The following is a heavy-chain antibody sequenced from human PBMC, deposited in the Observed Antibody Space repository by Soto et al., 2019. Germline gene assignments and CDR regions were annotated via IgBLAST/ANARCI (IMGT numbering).Heavy chain of an antibody. CDR1: GFTFSSYA. J-gene: IGHJ5*02. D-gene: IGHD3-3*01. Sequence: GGSLRLSCAASGFTFSSYAMSWVRQAPGKGLEWVSAISGSGGSTYYADSVKGRLTISRDNSKNTLYLQMNSLRAEDTAVYYCAKGYYDFWSGENWFDPWGQGTLVTVSS. CDR2: ISGSGGST. V-gene: IGHV3-23*01. CDR3: AKGYYDFWSGENWFDP.